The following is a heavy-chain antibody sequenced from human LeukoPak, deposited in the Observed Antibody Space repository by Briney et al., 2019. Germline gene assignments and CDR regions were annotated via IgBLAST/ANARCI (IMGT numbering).Heavy chain of an antibody. CDR2: IYSSGST. J-gene: IGHJ4*02. D-gene: IGHD6-19*01. CDR3: ARAWGAVAGFPFDF. V-gene: IGHV4-59*01. CDR1: GGSISGYY. Sequence: SETLSLTCTVSGGSISGYYWSWIRQPPGKGLEWIGYIYSSGSTNSNPSLKSRVTISVDTSRNQFSLNLSSVTAADTAVYYCARAWGAVAGFPFDFWGQGTLLTVSS.